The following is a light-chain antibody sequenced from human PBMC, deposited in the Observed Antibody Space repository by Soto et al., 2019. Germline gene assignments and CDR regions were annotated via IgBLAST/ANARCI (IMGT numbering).Light chain of an antibody. CDR2: EVS. CDR1: SSDVGGYNY. J-gene: IGLJ3*02. Sequence: QSALTQPASVSGSPGQSITISCTGTSSDVGGYNYVSWYQQHPGKAPKLMIYEVSNRPSGVSNRFSGSKSGNTASLTISGLQAEDEADYYCSSYTSSSIWVFGGGIKLTVL. CDR3: SSYTSSSIWV. V-gene: IGLV2-14*01.